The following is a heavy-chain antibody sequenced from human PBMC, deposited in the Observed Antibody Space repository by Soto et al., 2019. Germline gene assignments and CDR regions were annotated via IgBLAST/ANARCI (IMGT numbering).Heavy chain of an antibody. J-gene: IGHJ4*02. CDR2: ISAYNGNA. V-gene: IGHV1-18*01. Sequence: QVQLVQSGAEVKKPGASVKVSCKASGYTFTSYGISWVRQAPGQGLEWMGWISAYNGNANYAQKLQGRVTMTTDTSTSTAYMELRSLRSDDTAVYYCARALLGDLLVVPAAPFDYWGQGTLVTVSS. CDR3: ARALLGDLLVVPAAPFDY. D-gene: IGHD2-2*01. CDR1: GYTFTSYG.